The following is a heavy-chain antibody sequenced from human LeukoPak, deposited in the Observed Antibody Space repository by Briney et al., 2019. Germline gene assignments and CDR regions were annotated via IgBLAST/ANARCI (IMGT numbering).Heavy chain of an antibody. CDR3: TGGPTRYDYVWGSWPDFDY. V-gene: IGHV3-49*04. CDR2: IRSKAYGGTT. CDR1: GFTFGDYA. Sequence: GRSLRLSCTASGFTFGDYAMSWVRQAPGKGLEWVGFIRSKAYGGTTEYAASVKGRFTISRDDSKSIAYLQMNSLKTEDTAVYYCTGGPTRYDYVWGSWPDFDYWDQGTLVTVSS. J-gene: IGHJ4*02. D-gene: IGHD3-16*01.